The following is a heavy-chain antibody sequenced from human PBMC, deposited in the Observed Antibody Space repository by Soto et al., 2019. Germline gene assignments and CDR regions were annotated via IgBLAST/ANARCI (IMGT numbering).Heavy chain of an antibody. D-gene: IGHD2-21*02. CDR2: IFYSGRSGST. Sequence: LALTCSVSGGSISSYYWSWIRQPPGKGLEWIGYIFYSGRSGSTNYNPSLKSRVTISVDTSKNQFSLKLSSVTAADTAVYYCARTALGWFDPWGQGTLVTVSS. J-gene: IGHJ5*02. CDR1: GGSISSYY. CDR3: ARTALGWFDP. V-gene: IGHV4-59*01.